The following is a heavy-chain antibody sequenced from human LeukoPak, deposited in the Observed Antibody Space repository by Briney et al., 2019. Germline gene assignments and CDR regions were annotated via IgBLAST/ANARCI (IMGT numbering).Heavy chain of an antibody. CDR2: IKQDGSEK. CDR1: AFTSSSYW. D-gene: IGHD5/OR15-5a*01. Sequence: GGSLTLSCAASAFTSSSYWMSWVRQAPGEGREWVAKIKQDGSEKYYVDSVKGRFTISRDNAKNSLYLQMNSLRAEDTAVYYCARGGLYPPGYWGQGTLVTVSS. J-gene: IGHJ4*02. CDR3: ARGGLYPPGY. V-gene: IGHV3-7*01.